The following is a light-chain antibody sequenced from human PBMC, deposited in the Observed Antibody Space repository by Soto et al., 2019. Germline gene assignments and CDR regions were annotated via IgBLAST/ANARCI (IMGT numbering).Light chain of an antibody. CDR2: GAS. CDR3: QSYNNWLWT. V-gene: IGKV3-15*01. Sequence: EIMMTQSPATLSVSPGEGATLSCRASESVSTNVAWYQQKPGQAPRLLIYGASTRPTGIPARFSGSGSGTDLTLTISGLQSEDFAVYYCQSYNNWLWTFGQGTKVDIK. J-gene: IGKJ1*01. CDR1: ESVSTN.